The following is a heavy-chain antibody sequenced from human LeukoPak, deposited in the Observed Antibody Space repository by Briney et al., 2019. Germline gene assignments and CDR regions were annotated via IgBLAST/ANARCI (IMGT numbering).Heavy chain of an antibody. Sequence: GRSLRLSCAASGFTFSSYGMHWVRQAPGKGLEWVAVIWNDGTNKYYADSVKGRFTISRDNSKNTLYLQMNSLRAEDTAVYYCAQVGATLPFDYWGQGTLVTVSS. CDR3: AQVGATLPFDY. CDR1: GFTFSSYG. D-gene: IGHD1-26*01. J-gene: IGHJ4*02. CDR2: IWNDGTNK. V-gene: IGHV3-33*06.